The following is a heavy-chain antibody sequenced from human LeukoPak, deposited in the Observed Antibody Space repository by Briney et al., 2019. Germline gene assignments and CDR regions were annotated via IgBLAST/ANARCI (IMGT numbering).Heavy chain of an antibody. Sequence: SETQSLICAVYGGSFSDYYWSWIRQPPGKGLEWIGEINHSGSTNYNPSLKSRVTISVDTSKNQFSLKLSSVTAADTAVYYCARVQPSPRDRPNRFDPWGQGTLV. J-gene: IGHJ5*02. CDR3: ARVQPSPRDRPNRFDP. D-gene: IGHD2-21*02. V-gene: IGHV4-34*01. CDR1: GGSFSDYY. CDR2: INHSGST.